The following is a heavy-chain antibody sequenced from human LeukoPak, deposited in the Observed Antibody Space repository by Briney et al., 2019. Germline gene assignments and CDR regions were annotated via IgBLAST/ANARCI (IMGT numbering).Heavy chain of an antibody. V-gene: IGHV3-30*03. CDR1: GFTFSSYG. Sequence: GGSLRLSCAASGFTFSSYGMHWVRQAPGKGLEWVAVISYDGSNKYYADSVKGRFTISRDNSKNTLYLQMNSLRAEDTAVYYCAADYELDYWGQGTLVTVSS. J-gene: IGHJ4*02. CDR3: AADYELDY. CDR2: ISYDGSNK. D-gene: IGHD4-17*01.